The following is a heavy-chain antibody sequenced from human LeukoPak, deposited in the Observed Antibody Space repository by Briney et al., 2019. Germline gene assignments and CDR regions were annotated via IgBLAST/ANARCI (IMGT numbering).Heavy chain of an antibody. CDR1: GFTFSSYE. CDR2: ISSSGSTI. J-gene: IGHJ4*02. Sequence: GGSLRLSCAASGFTFSSYEMNWVRQAPGKGLEWVSYISSSGSTIYYADSVKGRFTISRDNAKNSLYLQMNSLRAEDTAVYYCARDSSSRDFDYWGQGTLVTVSS. D-gene: IGHD6-13*01. V-gene: IGHV3-48*03. CDR3: ARDSSSRDFDY.